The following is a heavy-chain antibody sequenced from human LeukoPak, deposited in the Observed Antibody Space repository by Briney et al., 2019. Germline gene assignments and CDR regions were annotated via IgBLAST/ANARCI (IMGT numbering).Heavy chain of an antibody. CDR1: GGSISSYY. V-gene: IGHV4-59*08. D-gene: IGHD6-13*01. Sequence: SETLSLTCTVSGGSISSYYWSWIRQPPGKGLEWIGYIYYSGSTNYNPSLKSRVTISVDTSKNQFSLKLSSVTAADTAVYYCARRRTRGSSWSDAFDIWGQGTMVTVSS. CDR3: ARRRTRGSSWSDAFDI. CDR2: IYYSGST. J-gene: IGHJ3*02.